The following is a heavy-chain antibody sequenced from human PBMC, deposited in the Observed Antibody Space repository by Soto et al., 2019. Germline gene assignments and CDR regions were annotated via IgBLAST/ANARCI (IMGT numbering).Heavy chain of an antibody. Sequence: WASVKVSCKASGYTFTSYGISWVRQAPGQGLEWMGWISAYNGNTNYAQKLQGRVTMTTDTSTSTAYMELRSLRSDDTAVYYCARERHCISLSSRPSHYYALVIWG. CDR2: ISAYNGNT. V-gene: IGHV1-18*01. D-gene: IGHD2-2*01. J-gene: IGHJ6*01. CDR1: GYTFTSYG. CDR3: ARERHCISLSSRPSHYYALVI.